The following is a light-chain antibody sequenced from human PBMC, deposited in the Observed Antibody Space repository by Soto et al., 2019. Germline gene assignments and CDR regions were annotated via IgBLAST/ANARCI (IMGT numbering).Light chain of an antibody. V-gene: IGKV1-5*03. CDR1: QSINSW. CDR2: RAS. CDR3: QHYDSYSGT. Sequence: DIQMTQSPSTLSASVGDRVTITCRASQSINSWLAWYQQKPGKAPRLLIYRASSLEGGVPSRFSGSGSGAEFTLTISSLQPYDFATYYCQHYDSYSGTFGPGTKVDIK. J-gene: IGKJ3*01.